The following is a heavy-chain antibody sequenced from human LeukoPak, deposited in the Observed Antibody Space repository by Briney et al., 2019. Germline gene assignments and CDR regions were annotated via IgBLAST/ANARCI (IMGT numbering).Heavy chain of an antibody. Sequence: GGSLRLSCAASGFTFSDYSMNWVRQAPGKGLEWVSSISSSSIYIYYADSVKGRFTISRDSSKNTLYLQMNSLRAEDTAIYYCAKSPSSRYYYYYMDVWGKGTTVTVSS. CDR3: AKSPSSRYYYYYMDV. D-gene: IGHD3-10*01. CDR2: ISSSSIYI. CDR1: GFTFSDYS. V-gene: IGHV3-21*04. J-gene: IGHJ6*03.